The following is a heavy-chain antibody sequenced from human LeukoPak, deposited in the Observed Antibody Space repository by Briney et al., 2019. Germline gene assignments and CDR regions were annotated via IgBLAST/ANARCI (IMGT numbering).Heavy chain of an antibody. CDR3: AKAPKWELLGGDY. J-gene: IGHJ4*02. V-gene: IGHV3-23*01. D-gene: IGHD1-26*01. Sequence: GGSLRLSCAASGFTFSSYAMSWVRQAPGKGLEWVSVISGSGDSTYYADSVKGRFTISRDNSKNTLYLQMNSLRAEDTAVYYCAKAPKWELLGGDYWGQGTLVTVSS. CDR1: GFTFSSYA. CDR2: ISGSGDST.